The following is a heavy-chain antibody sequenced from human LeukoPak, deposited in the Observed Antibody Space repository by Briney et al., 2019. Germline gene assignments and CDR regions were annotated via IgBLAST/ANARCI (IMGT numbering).Heavy chain of an antibody. CDR2: ISSSSSYI. D-gene: IGHD3-16*01. V-gene: IGHV3-21*01. CDR1: GFTFSSYS. CDR3: ARRVLRGNWFDP. J-gene: IGHJ5*02. Sequence: PGGSLRLSCAASGFTFSSYSMNWVRQAPGKGLEWVSSISSSSSYIYYADSVKGRFTISRDNSENTLYLQMNSLRAEDTAVYYCARRVLRGNWFDPWGQGTLVTVSS.